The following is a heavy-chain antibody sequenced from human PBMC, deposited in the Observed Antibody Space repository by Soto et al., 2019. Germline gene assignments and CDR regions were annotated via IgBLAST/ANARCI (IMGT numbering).Heavy chain of an antibody. Sequence: SETLSLTCTVSGGSISSYYWSWIRQPPGKGLEWIGYIYYSGSTNYNPSLKSRVTISVDTSKNQFSLKLSSVTAADTAVYYCARSPHPSYYYGSGSYYYLFDYWGQGTLVTVSS. D-gene: IGHD3-10*01. J-gene: IGHJ4*02. CDR2: IYYSGST. CDR3: ARSPHPSYYYGSGSYYYLFDY. V-gene: IGHV4-59*01. CDR1: GGSISSYY.